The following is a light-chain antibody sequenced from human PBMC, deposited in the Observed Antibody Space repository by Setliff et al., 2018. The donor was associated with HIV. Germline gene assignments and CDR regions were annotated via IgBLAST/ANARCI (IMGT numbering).Light chain of an antibody. CDR2: QAT. CDR3: CSNTGSNPFV. Sequence: QPASVPGSPGQSITISCTGTSGDVGRYDLVSWYQQHPARATKLIIYQATRRPSVVSNRFSGSKSGNVASLTISGLQAEDEADYYCCSNTGSNPFVFGTGTKVTVL. CDR1: SGDVGRYDL. J-gene: IGLJ1*01. V-gene: IGLV2-23*01.